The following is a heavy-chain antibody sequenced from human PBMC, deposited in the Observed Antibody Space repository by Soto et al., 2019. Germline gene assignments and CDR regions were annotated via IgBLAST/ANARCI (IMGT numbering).Heavy chain of an antibody. CDR1: GGSISSSNW. V-gene: IGHV4-4*02. J-gene: IGHJ4*02. D-gene: IGHD3-10*01. CDR2: IYHSGST. CDR3: ARVWGPYGLRSAY. Sequence: SETLSLTCAVSGGSISSSNWWSWVRQPPGKGLEWIGEIYHSGSTNYNPSLKSRVTISVDKSKNQFSLKLSSVTAADTAVYYCARVWGPYGLRSAYWGQGTLVTVSS.